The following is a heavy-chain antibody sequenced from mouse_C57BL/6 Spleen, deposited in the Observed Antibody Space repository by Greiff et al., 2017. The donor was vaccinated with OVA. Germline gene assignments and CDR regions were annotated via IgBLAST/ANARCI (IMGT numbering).Heavy chain of an antibody. D-gene: IGHD1-1*01. CDR1: GFTFSDAW. V-gene: IGHV6-6*01. Sequence: EVNVVESGGGLVQPGGSMKLSCAASGFTFSDAWMDWVRQSPEKGLEWVAEIRNKANNHATYSAESVKGRFTISRDDSKSSVYLQMNSLRAEDTGIYYCTRNYGSSFYFDYWGQGTTLTVSS. CDR3: TRNYGSSFYFDY. CDR2: IRNKANNHAT. J-gene: IGHJ2*01.